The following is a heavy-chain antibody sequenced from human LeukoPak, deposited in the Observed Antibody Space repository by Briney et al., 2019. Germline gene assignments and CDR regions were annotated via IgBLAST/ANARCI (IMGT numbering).Heavy chain of an antibody. J-gene: IGHJ4*02. CDR2: IIPIFGTA. Sequence: GASVKVSCKASGGTFSSYAISWVRHAPGQGLEWMGGIIPIFGTANYAQKFQGRVTITADESTSTAYMELSSLRSEDTAVYYCARCSMVRGVMGPFDYWGQGTLVTVSS. CDR3: ARCSMVRGVMGPFDY. V-gene: IGHV1-69*13. D-gene: IGHD3-10*01. CDR1: GGTFSSYA.